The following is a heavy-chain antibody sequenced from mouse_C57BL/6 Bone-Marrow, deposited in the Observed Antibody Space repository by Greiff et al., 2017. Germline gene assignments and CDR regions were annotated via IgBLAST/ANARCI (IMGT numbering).Heavy chain of an antibody. J-gene: IGHJ2*01. CDR2: INSDGCST. CDR3: ACNSFDY. D-gene: IGHD2-1*01. V-gene: IGHV5-2*01. Sequence: DVKLVESGGGLVQPGKSLKLSCESNEYEFPSHDLSWVPKTPEKRLELVAAINSDGCSTYYPDTMELRFIMSRDNTKQTLYLQMSSLRSEDTALYYCACNSFDYWGQGSTLTVAS. CDR1: EYEFPSHD.